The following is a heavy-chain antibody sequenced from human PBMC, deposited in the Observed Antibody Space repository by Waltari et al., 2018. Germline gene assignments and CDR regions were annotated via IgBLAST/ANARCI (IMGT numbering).Heavy chain of an antibody. CDR2: IYYSGST. D-gene: IGHD3-16*01. CDR3: AKGGADEPIGY. Sequence: QVQLQESGPGLVKPSETLSLTCSVSGASINRAGSYWTWIRQHPGKGLEWIGYIYYSGSTYYNPSLKSRVTISTDASKNQFSLKLTSVTAADTAVYYCAKGGADEPIGYWGQGILVTVSS. CDR1: GASINRAGSY. V-gene: IGHV4-31*03. J-gene: IGHJ4*02.